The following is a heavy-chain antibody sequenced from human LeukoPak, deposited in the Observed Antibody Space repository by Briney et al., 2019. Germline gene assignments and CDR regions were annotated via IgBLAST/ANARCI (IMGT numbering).Heavy chain of an antibody. V-gene: IGHV3-74*01. Sequence: PGGSLRLSCAASAFTFNTLWMHWVRQAPGKGLVWVSRINGGGSSADYADSVKGRFTISRDNAKNTLYLQMNSLRAEDTAVYYCARGNYYNMDVWGQGTTVTVSS. CDR2: INGGGSSA. CDR1: AFTFNTLW. CDR3: ARGNYYNMDV. J-gene: IGHJ6*02.